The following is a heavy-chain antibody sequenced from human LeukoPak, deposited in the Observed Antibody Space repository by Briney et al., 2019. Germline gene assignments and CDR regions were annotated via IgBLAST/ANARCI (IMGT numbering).Heavy chain of an antibody. CDR2: INHSGST. V-gene: IGHV4-34*01. J-gene: IGHJ4*02. CDR3: ARERLGAARSGADY. CDR1: GGSISGYY. D-gene: IGHD6-6*01. Sequence: KSSETLSLTCTASGGSISGYYWSWIRQPPGKGLEWIGEINHSGSTNYNPSLKSRVTISVDTSKNQFSLKLSSVTAADTAVYYCARERLGAARSGADYWGQGTLVTVSS.